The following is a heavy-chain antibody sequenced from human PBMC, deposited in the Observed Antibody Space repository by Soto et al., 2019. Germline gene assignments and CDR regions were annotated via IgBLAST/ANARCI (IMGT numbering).Heavy chain of an antibody. CDR3: ARDLRGYSLAFDY. J-gene: IGHJ4*02. D-gene: IGHD5-18*01. V-gene: IGHV4-61*01. CDR1: GDSVSSDNYY. CDR2: IHSSGSS. Sequence: QVQLQESGPGLVKPSETLSLTCSVSGDSVSSDNYYWTWIRQPPGKGLEWSGYIHSSGSSKYNPSLRSRVTISLDTSSNQFSLKLTSVTAADTAVYYCARDLRGYSLAFDYWGQGTLVSVSS.